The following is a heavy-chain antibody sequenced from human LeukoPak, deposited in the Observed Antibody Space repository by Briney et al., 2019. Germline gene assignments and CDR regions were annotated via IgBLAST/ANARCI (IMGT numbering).Heavy chain of an antibody. CDR1: GFTFSSYA. Sequence: GGSLRLSCAASGFTFSSYAMSWVRQAPGKGLEWVSAISGSGGSTYYADSVKGRFTISRDNSKNTLYLQMNSLRAEDTAVYYCAKGSSGSYYKNWFDPWGQGTLVTVSS. D-gene: IGHD3-10*01. CDR3: AKGSSGSYYKNWFDP. CDR2: ISGSGGST. J-gene: IGHJ5*02. V-gene: IGHV3-23*01.